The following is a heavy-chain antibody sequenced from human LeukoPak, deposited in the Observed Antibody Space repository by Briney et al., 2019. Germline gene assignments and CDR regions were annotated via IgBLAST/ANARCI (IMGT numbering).Heavy chain of an antibody. J-gene: IGHJ4*02. CDR1: GGSFSGYY. Sequence: SETLSLTCAVYGGSFSGYYWSWIRQPPGKGLEWIGYIYYSGSTNYNPSLKSRVTISVDTSKNQFSLKLSSVTAADTAVYYCARVEYAREIRYWGQGTLVTVSS. CDR2: IYYSGST. CDR3: ARVEYAREIRY. D-gene: IGHD2-8*01. V-gene: IGHV4-59*01.